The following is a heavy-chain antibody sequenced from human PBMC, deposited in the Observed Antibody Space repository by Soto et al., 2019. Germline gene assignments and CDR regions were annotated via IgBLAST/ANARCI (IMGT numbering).Heavy chain of an antibody. J-gene: IGHJ5*02. CDR2: IYYSGST. D-gene: IGHD1-26*01. CDR1: GGSISSGGYY. CDR3: ARTYSGSYVSFIGRAQPNWFDP. V-gene: IGHV4-31*03. Sequence: PSETLSLTCTVSGGSISSGGYYWSWNRQHPGKGLEWNGYIYYSGSTYYNPSLKSRVTISVDTSKNQFSLKLSPVTAADTAVYYCARTYSGSYVSFIGRAQPNWFDPWGQGTLVTVSS.